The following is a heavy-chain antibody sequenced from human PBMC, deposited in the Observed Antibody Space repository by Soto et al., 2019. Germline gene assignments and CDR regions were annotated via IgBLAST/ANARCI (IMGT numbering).Heavy chain of an antibody. CDR3: ARSSPTYYYGMDV. D-gene: IGHD6-6*01. V-gene: IGHV1-2*04. Sequence: ASVKVSCKASGYTFTGYYMHWVRQAPGQGLEWMGWINPNSGDTNYAQKFQGWVTMTRDTSISTAYMELSRLRSDDTAVYYCARSSPTYYYGMDVWGQGTTVTVSS. CDR1: GYTFTGYY. J-gene: IGHJ6*02. CDR2: INPNSGDT.